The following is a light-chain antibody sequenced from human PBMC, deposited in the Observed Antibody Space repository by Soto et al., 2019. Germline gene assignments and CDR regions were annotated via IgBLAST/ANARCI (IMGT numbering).Light chain of an antibody. CDR2: DAS. V-gene: IGKV3-20*01. CDR1: QSVSSSY. J-gene: IGKJ2*01. CDR3: QKYGSSPPYT. Sequence: EIVLTQSPGTLSLSPGERATLSCRASQSVSSSYLAWYQQKPGQAPRLLIYDASSRATGIPDRFSGSGSGTDFTLTISRLEPEDYAVYYCQKYGSSPPYTFGQGTKLEIK.